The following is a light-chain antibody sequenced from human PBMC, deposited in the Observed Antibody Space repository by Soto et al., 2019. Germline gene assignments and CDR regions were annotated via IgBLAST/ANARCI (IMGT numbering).Light chain of an antibody. Sequence: QSVLTQPPSASGSPGQSVTISCTGTSSDVGGYDYVSWYQHHPGKAPKLIIFEVNKRPSGVPDRFSGSKFGNTASLTVSGLQAEDEADYYCNSYTGWIYDFGTGTKVTVL. CDR1: SSDVGGYDY. J-gene: IGLJ1*01. CDR2: EVN. V-gene: IGLV2-8*01. CDR3: NSYTGWIYD.